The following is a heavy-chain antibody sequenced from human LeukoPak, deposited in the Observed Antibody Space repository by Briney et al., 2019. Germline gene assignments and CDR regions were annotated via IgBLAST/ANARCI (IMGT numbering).Heavy chain of an antibody. CDR1: GYIITSGYY. CDR3: ARLYLRHRCSSTSCYGLYFDY. Sequence: SETLSLTXAVSGYIITSGYYWGWIRQPPGKGLEWIGSIYHSGSTYYNPSLKTRVTISVDTSKNQFSLKLSSVTAADTAVYYCARLYLRHRCSSTSCYGLYFDYWGQGTLVTVSS. J-gene: IGHJ4*02. V-gene: IGHV4-38-2*01. CDR2: IYHSGST. D-gene: IGHD2-2*01.